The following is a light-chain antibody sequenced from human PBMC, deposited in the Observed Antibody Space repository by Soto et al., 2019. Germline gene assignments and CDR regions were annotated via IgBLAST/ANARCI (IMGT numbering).Light chain of an antibody. J-gene: IGKJ2*01. CDR2: GAS. Sequence: EIVMTQSPATLSVSPGERATLSCRASQSVSSNLAWYQQKPGQAPRLLIYGASTRATGIPARFSGSRSGTAFTLTISSLQSEDFAVYYCQQYNNWHYTFGQGTKLAIK. V-gene: IGKV3-15*01. CDR3: QQYNNWHYT. CDR1: QSVSSN.